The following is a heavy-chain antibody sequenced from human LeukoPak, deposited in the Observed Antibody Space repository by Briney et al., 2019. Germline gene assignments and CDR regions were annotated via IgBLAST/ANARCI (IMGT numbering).Heavy chain of an antibody. CDR2: IDSSGNT. Sequence: SETLSLTCTVSGGSINSGTYYWGWIRQSPGKGLEWIGSIDSSGNTFYNPSLKSRVAISVDTSKSQFSLKVSSVTAADTAVYYCAGEKREVSVPEYGMDVWGQGTTVTVSS. D-gene: IGHD2-2*01. J-gene: IGHJ6*02. CDR1: GGSINSGTYY. CDR3: AGEKREVSVPEYGMDV. V-gene: IGHV4-39*07.